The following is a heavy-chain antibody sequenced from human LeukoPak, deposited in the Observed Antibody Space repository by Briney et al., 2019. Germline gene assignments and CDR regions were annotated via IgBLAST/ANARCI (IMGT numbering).Heavy chain of an antibody. CDR2: ISAYNGNT. J-gene: IGHJ4*02. CDR1: GYSFSSYG. V-gene: IGHV1-18*01. Sequence: ASVKVSCKASGYSFSSYGISWLRQAPGQGPEYMGWISAYNGNTNYAQKLQGRITMTTDTSTSTAYMELRSLTSDDTAVYYCARDRGGSWPIDYWGQGTLVTVSS. D-gene: IGHD2-15*01. CDR3: ARDRGGSWPIDY.